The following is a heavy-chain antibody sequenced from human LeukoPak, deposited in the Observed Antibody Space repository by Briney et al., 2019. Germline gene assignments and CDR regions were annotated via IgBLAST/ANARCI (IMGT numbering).Heavy chain of an antibody. D-gene: IGHD3-10*01. CDR3: ARHPRIVWFGELSPASYSYNYMDV. Sequence: ASVKVSCKASGSTLTSFAFSWVRQAPGQGLEWMGWISPYNGNAKYAQNLQGRVTMAADTSTRTVYMELRSLRSDDTAVYYCARHPRIVWFGELSPASYSYNYMDVWGKGTTVTVSS. J-gene: IGHJ6*03. CDR1: GSTLTSFA. V-gene: IGHV1-18*01. CDR2: ISPYNGNA.